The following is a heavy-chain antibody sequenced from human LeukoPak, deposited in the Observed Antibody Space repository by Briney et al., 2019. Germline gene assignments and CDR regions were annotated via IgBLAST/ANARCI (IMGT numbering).Heavy chain of an antibody. D-gene: IGHD4-17*01. CDR1: GYTVTSYG. V-gene: IGHV1-18*01. CDR3: ARDSGDYGDYFFFYYYYGMDV. J-gene: IGHJ6*02. Sequence: ASVKVSCKASGYTVTSYGISWVRQAPGQGLEWMGWISAYNGNTNCAQKLQGRVTMTTDTSTSTAYMELRSLRSDDTAVYYCARDSGDYGDYFFFYYYYGMDVWGQGTTVTVSS. CDR2: ISAYNGNT.